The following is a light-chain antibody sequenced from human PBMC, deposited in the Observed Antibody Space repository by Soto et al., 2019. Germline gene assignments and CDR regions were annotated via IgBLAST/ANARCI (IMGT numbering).Light chain of an antibody. CDR2: GAS. J-gene: IGKJ4*02. V-gene: IGKV3-20*01. Sequence: EIVLTQSPGTLSLSPGERATLSCGASQSVTSNYLAWYQQKPGQAPRLLIFGASIRVTGIPDRFIGSGSGTDFTLTISRLEPEDFALYYCQHYVTSLTTFGGGTKVEVK. CDR1: QSVTSNY. CDR3: QHYVTSLTT.